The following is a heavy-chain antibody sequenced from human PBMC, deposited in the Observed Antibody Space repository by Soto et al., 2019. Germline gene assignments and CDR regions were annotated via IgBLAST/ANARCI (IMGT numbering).Heavy chain of an antibody. V-gene: IGHV3-30*03. J-gene: IGHJ6*02. Sequence: GGSLRLACEASGFTFSSYGMHWVRQAPGKGLGWVAVISYDGRNKDYADAVKGRFTVSRDNSKNTLYLQMNSLRAEDTAVYYCEVDIVLMVYAIGYGMDVWGQGTTVTVSS. D-gene: IGHD2-8*01. CDR2: ISYDGRNK. CDR3: EVDIVLMVYAIGYGMDV. CDR1: GFTFSSYG.